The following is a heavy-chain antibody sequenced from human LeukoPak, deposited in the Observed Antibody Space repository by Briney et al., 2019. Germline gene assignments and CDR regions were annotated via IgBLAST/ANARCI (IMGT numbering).Heavy chain of an antibody. CDR2: IYYSGST. D-gene: IGHD4-11*01. V-gene: IGHV4-59*01. Sequence: PSETLSLTCAVSGGSISSYYWSWLRQPPRKGLEWIGFIYYSGSTNYNPSLESRVTISVDTSKKQFSLKLRSVTAADTAVYYCARELTVSTLFDYWGQGTLVTVSS. J-gene: IGHJ4*02. CDR3: ARELTVSTLFDY. CDR1: GGSISSYY.